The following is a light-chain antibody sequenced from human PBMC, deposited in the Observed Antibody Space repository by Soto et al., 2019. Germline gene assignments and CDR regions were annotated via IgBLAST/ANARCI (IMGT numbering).Light chain of an antibody. CDR3: QRYDSFPWT. V-gene: IGKV1-5*03. CDR2: KAS. Sequence: DIQMTQSPSTLSASVGDRVTITCRASQSISSWLAWYQQRPGKAPKLLIYKASTLESGVPSRFSGSESGTEFILTISSLQPEDSGTYYCQRYDSFPWTFGQGTKVDIK. CDR1: QSISSW. J-gene: IGKJ1*01.